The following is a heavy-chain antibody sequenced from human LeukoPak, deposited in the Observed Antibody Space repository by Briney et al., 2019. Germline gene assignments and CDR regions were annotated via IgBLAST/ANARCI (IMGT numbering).Heavy chain of an antibody. J-gene: IGHJ4*02. CDR3: ARLSGWSQGNFDY. V-gene: IGHV4-59*08. D-gene: IGHD6-19*01. CDR2: IYYSGST. CDR1: GGSISSYY. Sequence: SETLSLTCTVSGGSISSYYWSWIRQPPGKGLEWIGYIYYSGSTNYNPSLKSRVTISVDTSKNQFSLKLSSVTAADTAVYYCARLSGWSQGNFDYWGQGTLVTVSS.